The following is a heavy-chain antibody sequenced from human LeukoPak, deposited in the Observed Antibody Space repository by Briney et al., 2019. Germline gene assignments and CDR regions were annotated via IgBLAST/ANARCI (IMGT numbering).Heavy chain of an antibody. CDR2: FYYSGST. Sequence: SETLSLTCTVSGGSISDFYWSWIRQPPGKGLEWIGCFYYSGSTNYNPSLKSRVTISVDTSKNQFSLKLSSVTAVDTAVYYCARGSIYSSSWHPYYFDYWGQGTLVTVSS. CDR3: ARGSIYSSSWHPYYFDY. CDR1: GGSISDFY. V-gene: IGHV4-59*01. J-gene: IGHJ4*02. D-gene: IGHD6-6*01.